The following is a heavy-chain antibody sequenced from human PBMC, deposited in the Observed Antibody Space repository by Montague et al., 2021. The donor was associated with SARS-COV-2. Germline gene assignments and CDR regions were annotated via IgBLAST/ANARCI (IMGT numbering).Heavy chain of an antibody. CDR2: IYYSGST. J-gene: IGHJ5*02. CDR3: ARAGGFYDYWSGYSSSAGFFDP. CDR1: GGSVSSYY. Sequence: SETLSLTCTVSGGSVSSYYWSWIRQSPGKGLQWLGYIYYSGSTDYNPSHKSRVTMSVDTSKNQLSLKLNSVTTADTAVYFCARAGGFYDYWSGYSSSAGFFDPWGQGILVTVSS. D-gene: IGHD3-3*01. V-gene: IGHV4-59*02.